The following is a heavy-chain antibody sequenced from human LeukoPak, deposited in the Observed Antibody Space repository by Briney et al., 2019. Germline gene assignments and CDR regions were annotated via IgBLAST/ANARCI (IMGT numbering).Heavy chain of an antibody. Sequence: GGSLRLSCAASGFTFNNAWMTWVRQAPGKGLEWVGHIKSRSDGGTTDYAAPVKGRFSISRDDSKNTLYLQMNSLKTEDTAVYYCTTDSFTVIVPTAKGPWGQGTLVTVSS. CDR2: IKSRSDGGTT. CDR3: TTDSFTVIVPTAKGP. D-gene: IGHD2-2*01. CDR1: GFTFNNAW. V-gene: IGHV3-15*01. J-gene: IGHJ5*02.